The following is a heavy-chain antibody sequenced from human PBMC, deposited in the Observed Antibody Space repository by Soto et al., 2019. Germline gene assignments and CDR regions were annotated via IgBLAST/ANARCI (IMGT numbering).Heavy chain of an antibody. D-gene: IGHD2-2*01. CDR1: GFTFSSYA. J-gene: IGHJ6*02. CDR3: AKVGPTEEIVVVPAAMDGYYYYGMDV. Sequence: PGGSLRLSCAASGFTFSSYAMSWVRQAPGKGLEWVSAISGSGGSTYYADSVKGRFTISRDNSKNTLYLQMNSLRAEDTAVYYCAKVGPTEEIVVVPAAMDGYYYYGMDVWGQGTTVTVSS. CDR2: ISGSGGST. V-gene: IGHV3-23*01.